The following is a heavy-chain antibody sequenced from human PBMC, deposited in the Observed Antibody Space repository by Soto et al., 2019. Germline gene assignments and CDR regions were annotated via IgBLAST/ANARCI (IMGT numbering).Heavy chain of an antibody. D-gene: IGHD7-27*01. Sequence: GGSLRLSCAVSGFTVSNNYMTWVRQAPGKGLEWVANINYGGSDKWYVDSVRGRFTISRDNAKYSLYLQMNSLRVEDTAVYYCARWADGDSVDHWGQGSLVTVSS. CDR1: GFTVSNNY. CDR2: INYGGSDK. J-gene: IGHJ4*02. V-gene: IGHV3-7*03. CDR3: ARWADGDSVDH.